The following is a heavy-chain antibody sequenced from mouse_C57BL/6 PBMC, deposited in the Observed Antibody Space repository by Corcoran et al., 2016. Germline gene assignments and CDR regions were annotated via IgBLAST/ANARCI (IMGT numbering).Heavy chain of an antibody. CDR2: INPNNGGT. CDR3: ARGYYDYEDAMDY. D-gene: IGHD2-4*01. Sequence: EVQLQQSGPELVKPGASVKISCKASGCTFTDYYMNWVKQSHGKSLEWIGDINPNNGGTSYNQKFKGKATLTVDKSSSTAYMELRSLTSEDSAVYYCARGYYDYEDAMDYWGQGTSVTVSS. J-gene: IGHJ4*01. V-gene: IGHV1-26*01. CDR1: GCTFTDYY.